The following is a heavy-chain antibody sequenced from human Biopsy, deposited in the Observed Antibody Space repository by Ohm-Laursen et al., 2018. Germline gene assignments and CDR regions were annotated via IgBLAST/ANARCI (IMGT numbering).Heavy chain of an antibody. CDR1: GYTFTTYY. V-gene: IGHV1-46*01. CDR2: INPGGNST. J-gene: IGHJ4*02. CDR3: ALASFDY. Sequence: ASVKVSCKASGYTFTTYYIHWVRQAPGQGLEWMGIINPGGNSTAYTQNFQGRVTMTWDTFTTTVYMELSSLRSEDTAVYYCALASFDYWGQGTLVTVPS.